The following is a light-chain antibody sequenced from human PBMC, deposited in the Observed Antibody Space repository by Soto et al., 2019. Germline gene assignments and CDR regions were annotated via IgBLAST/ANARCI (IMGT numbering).Light chain of an antibody. Sequence: IKMTPSPPILSASAGDRVTLTSRASQSISSWLAWYQQKPGTAPKLLIYKASTLQSGVPSRFSGSGSGTEFTLTISSLQPDDFATYYCQQYSDNWTFGQGTRWIS. CDR1: QSISSW. CDR2: KAS. V-gene: IGKV1-5*03. J-gene: IGKJ1*01. CDR3: QQYSDNWT.